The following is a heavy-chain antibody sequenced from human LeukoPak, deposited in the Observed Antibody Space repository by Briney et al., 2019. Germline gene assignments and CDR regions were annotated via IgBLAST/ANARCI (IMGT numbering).Heavy chain of an antibody. CDR2: IYPGDSDT. D-gene: IGHD3-16*01. Sequence: GESLKISFKGSGYTFTSYWIGWVRPMPGKGLEWMGIIYPGDSDTRYSPSFQGQVTISAAKSISTAYLQWNSLKASDTAMYYCARHRDYVPDIWGQGTMVTVSS. V-gene: IGHV5-51*01. J-gene: IGHJ3*02. CDR3: ARHRDYVPDI. CDR1: GYTFTSYW.